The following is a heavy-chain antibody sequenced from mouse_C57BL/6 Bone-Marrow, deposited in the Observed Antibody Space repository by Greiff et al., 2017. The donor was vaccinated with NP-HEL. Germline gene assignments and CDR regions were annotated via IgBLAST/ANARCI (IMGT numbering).Heavy chain of an antibody. V-gene: IGHV1-59*01. CDR3: ASFYYYGSSYGDYAMDY. J-gene: IGHJ4*01. CDR1: GYTFTSYW. CDR2: IDPSDSYT. D-gene: IGHD1-1*01. Sequence: QVQLQQPGAELVRPGTSVKLSCKASGYTFTSYWMHWVKQRPGQGLEWIGVIDPSDSYTNYNQKFKGKATLTVDTSSSTAYMQLSSLTSEDSAVYYCASFYYYGSSYGDYAMDYWCQGTSVTVSS.